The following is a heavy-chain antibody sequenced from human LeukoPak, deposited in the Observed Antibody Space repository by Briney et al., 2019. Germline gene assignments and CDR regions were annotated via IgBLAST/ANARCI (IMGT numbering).Heavy chain of an antibody. V-gene: IGHV4-30-4*01. J-gene: IGHJ5*02. CDR2: IYYSGNT. Sequence: PSQTLSLTCTVSGGSISSGDYYWSWNRQPPGKGLEWIGYIYYSGNTYYNPSLKSRSTMSVDTSKNQFSLNLSSVTAADTAVYYCARAPTTVVAWGKNWFDPWGQGTLVTVSS. D-gene: IGHD4-23*01. CDR1: GGSISSGDYY. CDR3: ARAPTTVVAWGKNWFDP.